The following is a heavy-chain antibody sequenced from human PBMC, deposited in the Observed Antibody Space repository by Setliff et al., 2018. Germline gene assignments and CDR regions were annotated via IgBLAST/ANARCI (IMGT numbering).Heavy chain of an antibody. J-gene: IGHJ4*02. Sequence: ASVKVSCKASGDTSTTYAIHWVRQAPGQGLEWMGWINAGNGNIRYSQNFQGRVTITRDTSASTAYMELSSLTSEDTAIYYCARGDVYDSSGYFNYWGQGTLVTVSS. CDR1: GDTSTTYA. CDR3: ARGDVYDSSGYFNY. V-gene: IGHV1-3*01. CDR2: INAGNGNI. D-gene: IGHD3-22*01.